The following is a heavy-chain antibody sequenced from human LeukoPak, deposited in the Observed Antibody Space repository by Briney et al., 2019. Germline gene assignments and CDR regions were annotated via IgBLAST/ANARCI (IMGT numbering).Heavy chain of an antibody. Sequence: GGSLRLSCAASGFTFSNHWMQWVRQVPGKGLVWVSRINGDERSRAYADSVKGRFTISRDNSKNTLYLQMNSLRVEDTGTYYCARDRAERNWTYHTLFDSWGQGTPVIVSS. CDR3: ARDRAERNWTYHTLFDS. V-gene: IGHV3-74*01. D-gene: IGHD1-7*01. J-gene: IGHJ4*02. CDR2: INGDERSR. CDR1: GFTFSNHW.